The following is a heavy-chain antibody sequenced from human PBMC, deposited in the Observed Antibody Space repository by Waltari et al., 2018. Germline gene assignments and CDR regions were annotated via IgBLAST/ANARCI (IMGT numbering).Heavy chain of an antibody. CDR2: IYHSGIT. Sequence: QVQLQESGPGLVKPSETLSLTCTVSGYSISSGYYWGWIRQPPGKGLEWIGSIYHSGITYYNPSLKSRVTISVDTSKNQFSLKLSSVTAADTAVYYCARAWGTYFDYWGQGTLVTVSS. CDR1: GYSISSGYY. CDR3: ARAWGTYFDY. D-gene: IGHD7-27*01. V-gene: IGHV4-38-2*02. J-gene: IGHJ4*02.